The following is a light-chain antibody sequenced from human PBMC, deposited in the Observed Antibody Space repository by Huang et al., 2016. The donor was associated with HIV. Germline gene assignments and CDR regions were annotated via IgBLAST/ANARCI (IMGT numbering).Light chain of an antibody. CDR1: QSVDTY. CDR2: RPS. Sequence: EVVLTQSPATLSLSPGEGATLSCRASQSVDTYLAWFQQKPGQAPRLLIYRPSNRATGIPARFSGSASGTDFTLTISSLEPEDFAVYYCQQYSNWPLTFGGGTKVEIK. CDR3: QQYSNWPLT. J-gene: IGKJ4*01. V-gene: IGKV3-11*01.